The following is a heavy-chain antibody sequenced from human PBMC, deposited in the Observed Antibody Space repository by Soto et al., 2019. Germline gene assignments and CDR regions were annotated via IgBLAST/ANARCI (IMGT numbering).Heavy chain of an antibody. J-gene: IGHJ6*02. CDR2: INHSGST. V-gene: IGHV4-34*01. CDR1: GGSFSGYY. Sequence: QVQLQQWGAGLLKPSETLSLTCAVYGGSFSGYYWSWIRQPPGKGLEWIGEINHSGSTNYNPSLKSRVTISVDTSKNQFSLKLSSVTAADTAVYYCARTYGSGSLYPTLRYYYYYYGMDVWGQGTTVTVSS. CDR3: ARTYGSGSLYPTLRYYYYYYGMDV. D-gene: IGHD3-10*01.